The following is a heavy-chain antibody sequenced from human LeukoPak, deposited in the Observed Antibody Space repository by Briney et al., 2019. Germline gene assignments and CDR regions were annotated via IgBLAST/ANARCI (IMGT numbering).Heavy chain of an antibody. D-gene: IGHD4-17*01. Sequence: PGGSLRLSCAASGFTFSSYSMNWVRQAPGKGLEWVSAISGSGGSTYYADSVKGRFTISRDNSKNTLYLQMNSLRAEDTAVYYCAKDPAATYGVGLFDPWGQGTLVTVSS. CDR3: AKDPAATYGVGLFDP. J-gene: IGHJ5*02. CDR1: GFTFSSYS. V-gene: IGHV3-23*01. CDR2: ISGSGGST.